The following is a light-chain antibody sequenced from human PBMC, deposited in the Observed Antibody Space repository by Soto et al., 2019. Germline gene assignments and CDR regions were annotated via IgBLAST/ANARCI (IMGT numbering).Light chain of an antibody. Sequence: QSVLTQSPSASASLGASVKLTCTLSSGHSSYAIAWHQQQPEKGPRYLLKLNSDGSHSKGDGIPDRFSGSSSVAERYLTISSLQSADEADYSWQTWGTGTVVFGGGTKLTVL. J-gene: IGLJ2*01. CDR2: LNSDGSH. V-gene: IGLV4-69*01. CDR1: SGHSSYA. CDR3: QTWGTGTVV.